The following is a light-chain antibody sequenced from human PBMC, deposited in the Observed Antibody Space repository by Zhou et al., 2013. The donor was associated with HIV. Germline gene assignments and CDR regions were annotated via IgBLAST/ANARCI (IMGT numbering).Light chain of an antibody. CDR2: AAS. CDR1: QNITNY. V-gene: IGKV1-6*01. CDR3: QQYTNYSPT. J-gene: IGKJ2*01. Sequence: IQLAQSPSSLSASAGDSVTITCRASQNITNYLNWYQHKPGKAPQLVIYAASTLPSGVPSRFSGGGSGVDFSLTISSLQPDDSATYYCQQYTNYSPTFGQGTKLEIK.